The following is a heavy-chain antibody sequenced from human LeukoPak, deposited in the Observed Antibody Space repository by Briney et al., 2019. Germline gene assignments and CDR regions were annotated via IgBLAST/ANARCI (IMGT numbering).Heavy chain of an antibody. J-gene: IGHJ3*02. D-gene: IGHD6-6*01. Sequence: PGGSLRLSCAASGFTFSSYSMNWVRQAPGKGLEWVSSISSSSSYIYYADSVKGRFTISRDNAENSLHLQMNSLRAEDTAVYYRARDSVRGRPLVAFDIWGQGTMVTVSS. V-gene: IGHV3-21*06. CDR1: GFTFSSYS. CDR2: ISSSSSYI. CDR3: ARDSVRGRPLVAFDI.